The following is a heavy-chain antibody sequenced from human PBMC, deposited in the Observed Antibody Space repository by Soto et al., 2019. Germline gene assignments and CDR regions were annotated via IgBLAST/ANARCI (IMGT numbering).Heavy chain of an antibody. J-gene: IGHJ4*02. CDR2: ISGYSGNS. CDR1: GYTFNTYG. V-gene: IGHV1-18*04. CDR3: ARGDPATYMRLPSDH. Sequence: QVQLEQSGAEVKKPGASVTVSCKTSGYTFNTYGISWVRQAPGQGLEWMGWISGYSGNSDYSQKFQGRVTMTRDTYTRIAYMELRGLTSDDTAVYYCARGDPATYMRLPSDHWGQGTVVTVSS. D-gene: IGHD6-25*01.